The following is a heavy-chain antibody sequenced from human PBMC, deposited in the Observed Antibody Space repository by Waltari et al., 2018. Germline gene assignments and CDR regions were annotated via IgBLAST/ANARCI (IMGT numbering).Heavy chain of an antibody. CDR1: GLTVSGNY. V-gene: IGHV3-53*01. J-gene: IGHJ4*02. CDR3: ARDDSYGQFMRFDF. D-gene: IGHD5-18*01. Sequence: EVQLVESGGGLIQPGGSLRLSCEAPGLTVSGNYMSWVRQAPGKGLEWLSAIYSGGNTFYADSVKGRFNISIDNSKNTLYLQMNSLRVDDTAVYYCARDDSYGQFMRFDFWGQGTVVTVSS. CDR2: IYSGGNT.